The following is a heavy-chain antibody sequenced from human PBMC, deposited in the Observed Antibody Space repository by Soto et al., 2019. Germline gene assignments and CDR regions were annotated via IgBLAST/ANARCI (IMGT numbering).Heavy chain of an antibody. CDR3: ARQDMVSYYFNS. CDR1: GFTFSNHG. D-gene: IGHD2-8*01. CDR2: IWYDGSYK. V-gene: IGHV3-33*01. Sequence: QVQLVESGGGVVQPGRSLRLSCAASGFTFSNHGMHWVRQAPGKGLEWVAVIWYDGSYKYYADSVKGRFTIPRDNSKNTLYLQMNSLRAEDTALYYCARQDMVSYYFNSWGQGTLVTVSS. J-gene: IGHJ4*02.